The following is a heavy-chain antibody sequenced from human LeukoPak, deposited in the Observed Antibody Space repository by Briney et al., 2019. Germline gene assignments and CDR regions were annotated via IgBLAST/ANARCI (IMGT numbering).Heavy chain of an antibody. J-gene: IGHJ4*02. D-gene: IGHD2-21*01. CDR1: CRSSSRYY. CDR2: INHSGST. Sequence: SETLSLTRAVYCRSSSRYYWSWISQSPGKGLEWIGEINHSGSTKYNPSLKSRLSISVDTSKNQFSLKLSSLTAADTAVYYCARDGGYCDGNSCYSDNWGQGTLVTVSS. V-gene: IGHV4-34*01. CDR3: ARDGGYCDGNSCYSDN.